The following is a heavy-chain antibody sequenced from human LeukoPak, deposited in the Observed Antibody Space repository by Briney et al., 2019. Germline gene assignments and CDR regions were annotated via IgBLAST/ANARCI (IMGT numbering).Heavy chain of an antibody. Sequence: GGPLRLSCAASGFTFSSYTMNWVRQAPGKGLEWVSSIAGSSGYISYADSVKGRFTISRDNAKKSLYLQMTSLTAEDTAVYYCARDRGAYCGGDCYLGFDYWGRGTLVTVSS. D-gene: IGHD2-21*02. J-gene: IGHJ4*01. CDR2: IAGSSGYI. CDR1: GFTFSSYT. CDR3: ARDRGAYCGGDCYLGFDY. V-gene: IGHV3-21*01.